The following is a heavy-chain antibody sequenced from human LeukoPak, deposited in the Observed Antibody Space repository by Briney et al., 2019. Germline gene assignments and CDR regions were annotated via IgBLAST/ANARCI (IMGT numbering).Heavy chain of an antibody. J-gene: IGHJ4*02. V-gene: IGHV4-4*07. Sequence: PSETLSLTCTVSGGSISSYFWTWLRQPAGKGLEWVGRIHASGTTNYNSSLKSRVIMSVDTSKNQFSLKLTSVTAADTAVYFCARDGADVYGRAFDYWGQGTLVSVSS. D-gene: IGHD3-10*01. CDR2: IHASGTT. CDR1: GGSISSYF. CDR3: ARDGADVYGRAFDY.